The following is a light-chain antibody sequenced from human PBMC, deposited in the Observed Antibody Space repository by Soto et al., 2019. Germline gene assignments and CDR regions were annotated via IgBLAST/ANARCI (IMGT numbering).Light chain of an antibody. CDR1: SSNIGSNT. Sequence: QSVLTQSPSASGTPGQRVTISCSGSSSNIGSNTVNWYQQLPGTAPKLLIYSNNQRPSGVPDRFSGSKSGTSASLAISGLQSEDEADYYCAVWDDSLNGPYVVFGGGTKVTVL. CDR2: SNN. V-gene: IGLV1-44*01. J-gene: IGLJ2*01. CDR3: AVWDDSLNGPYVV.